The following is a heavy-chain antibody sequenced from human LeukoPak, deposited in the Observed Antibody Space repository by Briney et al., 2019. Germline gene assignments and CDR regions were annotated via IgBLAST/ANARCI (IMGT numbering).Heavy chain of an antibody. Sequence: PGRSLRLSCAASGFTFSSYGMHWVRQAPGKGLEWVAVISYDGSNKYYADSVKGRFTISRDNSKNTLYLQMNSLSAEDTAVYYCARGEDYYYYGMDVWGQGTTVTVSS. CDR2: ISYDGSNK. CDR3: ARGEDYYYYGMDV. D-gene: IGHD1-26*01. V-gene: IGHV3-30*03. J-gene: IGHJ6*02. CDR1: GFTFSSYG.